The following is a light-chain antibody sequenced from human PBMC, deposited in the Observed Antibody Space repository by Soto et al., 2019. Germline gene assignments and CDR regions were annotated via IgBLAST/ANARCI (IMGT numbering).Light chain of an antibody. Sequence: DIQMTQSPSTLSASVGDRVTITCRASQSISTWLAWYQQKPGNAPKLLIFDASNLESGVPSRFSGSGSGTEFTLTIDSLQPDDFATYYCQQYDNLPLTFGGGTKVEIK. J-gene: IGKJ4*01. CDR3: QQYDNLPLT. CDR1: QSISTW. V-gene: IGKV1-5*01. CDR2: DAS.